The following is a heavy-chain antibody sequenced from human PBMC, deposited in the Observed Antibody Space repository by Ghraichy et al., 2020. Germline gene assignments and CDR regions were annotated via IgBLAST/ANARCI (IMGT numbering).Heavy chain of an antibody. Sequence: GGSLRLSCAASGFTFSDHYMDWVRQAPGKGLEWVGRTRNKANSYTTEYAASVKGRFTISRDDLKNSLYLQMNSLKTEDTAVYYCARATATEIDYWGQGTLVTVSS. D-gene: IGHD4-11*01. J-gene: IGHJ4*02. CDR2: TRNKANSYTT. CDR1: GFTFSDHY. V-gene: IGHV3-72*01. CDR3: ARATATEIDY.